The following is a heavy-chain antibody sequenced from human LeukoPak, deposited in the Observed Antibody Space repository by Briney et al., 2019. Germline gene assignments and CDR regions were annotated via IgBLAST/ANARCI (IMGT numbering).Heavy chain of an antibody. V-gene: IGHV1-2*02. Sequence: GASVKVSCKASGYTFTGYYMHWVRQAPGQGLEWMGWINPNSGGTNYAQKFQGRVTMTRDASISTAYMELSRLRSDDTAVYYCASAVVTAIPSFDYWGQGTLVTVSS. D-gene: IGHD2-21*02. CDR3: ASAVVTAIPSFDY. CDR2: INPNSGGT. J-gene: IGHJ4*02. CDR1: GYTFTGYY.